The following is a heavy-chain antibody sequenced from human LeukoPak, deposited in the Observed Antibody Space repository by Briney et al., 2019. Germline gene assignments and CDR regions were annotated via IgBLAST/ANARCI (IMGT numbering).Heavy chain of an antibody. CDR3: TKNALDGSDYFYS. J-gene: IGHJ4*02. Sequence: PGGSLRLSCAASGFTFSSYDMHWVRQAPGKGLEWVAAISYDGSNKYYADSVKGRFTISRDDSKNTLHLQMSSLRAEDTALYYCTKNALDGSDYFYSWGQGTLVTVSS. CDR1: GFTFSSYD. V-gene: IGHV3-30*18. D-gene: IGHD1-26*01. CDR2: ISYDGSNK.